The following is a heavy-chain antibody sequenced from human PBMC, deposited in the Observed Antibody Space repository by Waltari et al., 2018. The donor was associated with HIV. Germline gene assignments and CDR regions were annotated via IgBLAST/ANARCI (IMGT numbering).Heavy chain of an antibody. J-gene: IGHJ4*02. CDR2: IYYSGST. D-gene: IGHD3-22*01. CDR1: GGSISSYY. CDR3: ARSYYDSSGYHLFDY. Sequence: QVQLQESGPGLVQPSETLSLTCTVSGGSISSYYWSWIRQPPGKGLEWIGYIYYSGSTNYNPSLESRVTISVDTSKNQFSLKLTSVTAADTAVYYCARSYYDSSGYHLFDYWGQGTLVTVSS. V-gene: IGHV4-59*01.